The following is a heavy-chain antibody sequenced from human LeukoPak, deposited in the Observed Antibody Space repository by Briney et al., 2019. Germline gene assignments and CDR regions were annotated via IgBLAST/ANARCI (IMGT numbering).Heavy chain of an antibody. CDR3: ARVRTGGNSIIDY. CDR2: IYYSGST. J-gene: IGHJ4*02. Sequence: SQTLSLTCAVSGGSISSGGYSWSWIRQHPGEGLEWIGHIYYSGSTYYNPTLKSRVTISVDTSKSQFSLKLSSVTAADTAVYYCARVRTGGNSIIDYWGQGTLVTVSS. D-gene: IGHD4-23*01. V-gene: IGHV4-31*11. CDR1: GGSISSGGYS.